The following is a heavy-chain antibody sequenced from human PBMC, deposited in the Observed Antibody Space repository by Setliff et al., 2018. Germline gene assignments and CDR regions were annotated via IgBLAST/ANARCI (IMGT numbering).Heavy chain of an antibody. D-gene: IGHD4-4*01. CDR3: ATAHSNFYYYGMDV. CDR2: FDPEDGET. V-gene: IGHV1-24*01. CDR1: GYTLTELS. Sequence: GASVKVSCKVSGYTLTELSMHWVRQAPGKGLEWMGGFDPEDGETIYAQKFQGRVTMTEDTSTDTAYMELSSLRSEDTAVYYCATAHSNFYYYGMDVWGQGTTVTVSS. J-gene: IGHJ6*02.